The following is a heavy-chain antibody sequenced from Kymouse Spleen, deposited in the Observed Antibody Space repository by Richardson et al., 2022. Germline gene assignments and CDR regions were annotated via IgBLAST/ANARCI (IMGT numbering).Heavy chain of an antibody. Sequence: QVQLQQWGAGLLKPSETLSLTCAVYGGSFSGYYWSWIRQPPGKGLEWIGEINHSGSTNYNPSLKSRVTISVDTSKNQFSLKLSSVTAADTAVYYCARGGHDFWSGYYPNWFDPWGQGTLVTVSS. CDR1: GGSFSGYY. D-gene: IGHD3-3*01. CDR3: ARGGHDFWSGYYPNWFDP. CDR2: INHSGST. V-gene: IGHV4-34*01. J-gene: IGHJ5*02.